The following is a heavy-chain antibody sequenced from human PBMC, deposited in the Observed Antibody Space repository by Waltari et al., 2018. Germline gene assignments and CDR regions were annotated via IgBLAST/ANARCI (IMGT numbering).Heavy chain of an antibody. Sequence: EVQLVESGGGLVQPGGSLRLSCAASGFTVSSNYMSWVRQAPGKGLEWVSVIYSGGSTYYADSVKGRFTISRDNSKNTLYLQMNSLRAEDTAVYYCARGPDDYGDYSFDYWGQGTLVTVSS. CDR1: GFTVSSNY. D-gene: IGHD4-17*01. CDR3: ARGPDDYGDYSFDY. J-gene: IGHJ4*02. CDR2: IYSGGST. V-gene: IGHV3-66*01.